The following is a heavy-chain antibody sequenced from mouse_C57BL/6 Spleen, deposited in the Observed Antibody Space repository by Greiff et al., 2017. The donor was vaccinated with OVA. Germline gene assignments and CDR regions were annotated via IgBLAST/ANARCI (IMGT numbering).Heavy chain of an antibody. CDR2: ISSGSSTI. Sequence: DVMLVESGGGLVKPGGSLKLSCAASGFTFSDYGMHWVRQAPEKGLEWVACISSGSSTIYYADTVKGRFTISRDNAKNTLFLQMTSLRSEDTAMYYCARNGYYGSSLGIWGTGTTVTVSS. CDR3: ARNGYYGSSLGI. J-gene: IGHJ1*03. D-gene: IGHD1-1*01. V-gene: IGHV5-17*01. CDR1: GFTFSDYG.